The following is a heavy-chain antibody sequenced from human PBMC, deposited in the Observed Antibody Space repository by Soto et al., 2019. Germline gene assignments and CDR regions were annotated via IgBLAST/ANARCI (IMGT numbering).Heavy chain of an antibody. D-gene: IGHD4-17*01. CDR1: GGTFSSYA. J-gene: IGHJ4*02. V-gene: IGHV1-69*01. CDR3: ASGVFSDYGTYYFDY. Sequence: QVQLVQSGAEVKKSGSSVKVSCKASGGTFSSYAISWVRQAPGQGLEWMGGIIPIYGPTNYGQKFRGRVTITADESTSTAYMELSSLRSEDTAVYYCASGVFSDYGTYYFDYWGQGTLVTVSS. CDR2: IIPIYGPT.